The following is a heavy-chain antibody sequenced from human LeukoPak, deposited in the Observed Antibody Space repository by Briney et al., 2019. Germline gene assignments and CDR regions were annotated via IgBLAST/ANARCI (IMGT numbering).Heavy chain of an antibody. V-gene: IGHV3-74*01. J-gene: IGHJ4*02. CDR1: GFMFSSYW. CDR2: INSDGSRT. D-gene: IGHD2-21*02. CDR3: AKDRHIVVVTALDY. Sequence: GGSLRLSCAASGFMFSSYWMHWVRQAPGKGLVWVSRINSDGSRTRYADSVKGRFTISRDNSKNTLYLQMNSLRAEDTAVYYCAKDRHIVVVTALDYWGQGTLVTVSS.